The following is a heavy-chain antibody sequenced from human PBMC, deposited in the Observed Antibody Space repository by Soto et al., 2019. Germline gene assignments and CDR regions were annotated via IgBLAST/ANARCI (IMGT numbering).Heavy chain of an antibody. CDR3: ASNTRYDPPDY. CDR2: ISVSGGST. J-gene: IGHJ4*02. CDR1: GFTCSSYA. Sequence: EVQLLESGGGLVQPGGSLRLSCAASGFTCSSYAMSWVRQAPGKGLAWVSGISVSGGSTYYADSVKGRFTISRDKSKNTLYLQMNSLRAEDTAVYYCASNTRYDPPDYWGQGTLVTVSS. D-gene: IGHD3-16*01. V-gene: IGHV3-23*01.